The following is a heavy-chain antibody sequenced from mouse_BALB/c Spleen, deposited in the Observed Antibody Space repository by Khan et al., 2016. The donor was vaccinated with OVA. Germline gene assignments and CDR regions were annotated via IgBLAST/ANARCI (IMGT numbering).Heavy chain of an antibody. CDR3: ARETAYYGDYEAMDY. CDR1: GFSLTNYG. CDR2: IWAGGST. D-gene: IGHD2-13*01. J-gene: IGHJ4*01. V-gene: IGHV2-9*02. Sequence: VELVESGPGLVAPSQSLSITCTVSGFSLTNYGVNWVRQPPGKGLEWLGIIWAGGSTNYNSALRSRVTIRKDNAKSQVFLKRNSLQTDDTAMYFCARETAYYGDYEAMDYWGQGTSVTVSP.